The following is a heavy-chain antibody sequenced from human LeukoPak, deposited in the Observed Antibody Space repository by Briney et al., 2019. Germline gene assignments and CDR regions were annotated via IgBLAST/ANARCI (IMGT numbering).Heavy chain of an antibody. CDR1: GFTFSAYT. V-gene: IGHV3-21*01. D-gene: IGHD2-21*02. Sequence: PGGSLRLSCAASGFTFSAYTINWVRQAPGKGLQWVSSIDSSSTYIYYADSVKGRFTISRDNAKNSLYLQMNSLRAEDTAVYYCAREYHIVVVTAEYYGMDVWGQGTTVTVPS. CDR2: IDSSSTYI. J-gene: IGHJ6*02. CDR3: AREYHIVVVTAEYYGMDV.